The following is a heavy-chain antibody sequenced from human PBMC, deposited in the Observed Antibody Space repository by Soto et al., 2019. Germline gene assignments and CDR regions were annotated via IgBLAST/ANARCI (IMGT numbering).Heavy chain of an antibody. CDR3: ARHRPGYYFDL. Sequence: SETLSLTCPVSGGAISNYYWNWIRQPPGKGLEWIGYIFYSGNTNYNPSLRSRVTISVDTSTNQFSLKLTSGTAADTAVYYCARHRPGYYFDLWGQGTLVTVSS. J-gene: IGHJ4*02. CDR1: GGAISNYY. V-gene: IGHV4-59*08. CDR2: IFYSGNT.